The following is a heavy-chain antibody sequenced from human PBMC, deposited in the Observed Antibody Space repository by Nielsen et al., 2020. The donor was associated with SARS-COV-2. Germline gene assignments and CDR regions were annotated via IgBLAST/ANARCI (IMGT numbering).Heavy chain of an antibody. Sequence: GSLRLSCAASGFTFSSYAMSWVRQAPGKGLEWVSAISGSGGSTYYADSVKGRFTISRDNSKNTLYLQMNSLRAEDTAVYYCAKDLGSSSWYVKGYYFDYWGQGTLVTVSS. CDR1: GFTFSSYA. CDR3: AKDLGSSSWYVKGYYFDY. CDR2: ISGSGGST. V-gene: IGHV3-23*01. J-gene: IGHJ4*02. D-gene: IGHD6-13*01.